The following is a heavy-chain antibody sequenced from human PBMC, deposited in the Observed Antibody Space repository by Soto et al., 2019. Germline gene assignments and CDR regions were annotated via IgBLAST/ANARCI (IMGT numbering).Heavy chain of an antibody. CDR1: GFTFSSYA. V-gene: IGHV3-23*01. CDR2: ISGSGGST. CDR3: AKTGKDIGVVEAATNYYYYMDV. D-gene: IGHD2-15*01. J-gene: IGHJ6*03. Sequence: GGSLRLSCAASGFTFSSYAMSWVRQAPGKGLEWVSAISGSGGSTYYADSVKGRFTISRDNSKNTLYLQMNSLRAEDTAVYYCAKTGKDIGVVEAATNYYYYMDVWGKGTTVTVSS.